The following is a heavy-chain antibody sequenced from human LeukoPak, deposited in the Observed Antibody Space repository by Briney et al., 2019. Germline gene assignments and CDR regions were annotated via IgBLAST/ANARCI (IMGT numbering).Heavy chain of an antibody. CDR1: HVSPTATY. J-gene: IGHJ4*02. V-gene: IGHV4-34*01. D-gene: IGHD2-2*01. CDR2: TNPSGST. Sequence: SETLSLTSADTHVSPTATYWSSIPPPPGKGLDSTVETNPSGSTNYTPSLKSRVTTPAQTAKKQFSLNLSSVPAADTAVYYCARARRPQHQLPYLDYWRQGTLVTVPS. CDR3: ARARRPQHQLPYLDY.